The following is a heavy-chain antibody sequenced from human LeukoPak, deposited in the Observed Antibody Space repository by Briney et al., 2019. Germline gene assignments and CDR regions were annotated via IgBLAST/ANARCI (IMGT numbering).Heavy chain of an antibody. J-gene: IGHJ4*02. V-gene: IGHV3-30*04. CDR2: ISYDGSNK. D-gene: IGHD1-26*01. Sequence: QAGGSLRLSCAASGFTFSSYAMHWVRQAPGKGLEWVAVISYDGSNKYYADSVKGRFTISRDNSKNTLYLQMNSLRAEDTAVYYCAVVNSGYVDYWGQGTLVTVSS. CDR1: GFTFSSYA. CDR3: AVVNSGYVDY.